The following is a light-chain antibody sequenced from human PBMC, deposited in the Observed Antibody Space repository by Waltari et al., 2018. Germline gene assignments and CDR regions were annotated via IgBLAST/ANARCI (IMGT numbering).Light chain of an antibody. CDR2: AAS. J-gene: IGKJ2*01. V-gene: IGKV3-20*01. CDR1: QSLSRSR. CDR3: QQYGSSVMYT. Sequence: EIVLTQSPGTLSLSPGERATLSCRASQSLSRSRLAWYQQKPGQAPRLLIYAASSRATGIPDRFSGSGSGTDFSLTISRVEPEDFAVYYCQQYGSSVMYTFGQGTKLEIK.